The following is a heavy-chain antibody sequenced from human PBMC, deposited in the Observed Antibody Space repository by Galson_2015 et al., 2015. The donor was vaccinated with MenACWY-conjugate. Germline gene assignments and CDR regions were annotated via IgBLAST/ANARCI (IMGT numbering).Heavy chain of an antibody. CDR1: GFTFSSYS. CDR2: IKKDGSEK. CDR3: ARGHYGMDV. V-gene: IGHV3-7*03. Sequence: SLRLSCAASGFTFSSYSMNWVRQAPGKGLEWVASIKKDGSEKYYVDSVKGRFTISRDNVKNSLYLEMNSLRVEDTAVYSCARGHYGMDVWGQGTTVTASS. J-gene: IGHJ6*02.